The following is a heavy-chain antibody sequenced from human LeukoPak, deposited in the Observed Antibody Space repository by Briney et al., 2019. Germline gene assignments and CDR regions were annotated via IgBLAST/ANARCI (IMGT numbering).Heavy chain of an antibody. D-gene: IGHD5-12*01. J-gene: IGHJ4*02. CDR1: GFTFSSYS. CDR3: ASWGLVATIVI. V-gene: IGHV3-21*01. CDR2: ISSSSSYI. Sequence: GGSLRLSCAASGFTFSSYSMNWVRQAPGKGLECVSSISSSSSYIYYTDSVKGRFTISRDNAKNSLYLQMNSLRAEDTAVYYCASWGLVATIVIWGQGTLVTVSS.